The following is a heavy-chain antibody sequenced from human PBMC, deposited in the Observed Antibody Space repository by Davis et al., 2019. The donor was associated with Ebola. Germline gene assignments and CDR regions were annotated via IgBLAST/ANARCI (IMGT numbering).Heavy chain of an antibody. J-gene: IGHJ5*02. CDR3: AREARVDCSSTSCYSWFDP. V-gene: IGHV4-39*02. CDR2: IFYTGST. D-gene: IGHD2-2*02. CDR1: GGSISTTSYY. Sequence: MPSETLSLTCTVSGGSISTTSYYWGWIRQPPGKGLEWIGSIFYTGSTFYNPSLKSRVSISVDTSKNQFSLKLSSVTAADTAVYYCAREARVDCSSTSCYSWFDPWGQGTLITVSS.